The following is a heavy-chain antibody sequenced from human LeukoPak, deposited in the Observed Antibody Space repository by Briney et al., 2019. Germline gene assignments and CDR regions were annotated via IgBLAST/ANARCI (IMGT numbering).Heavy chain of an antibody. J-gene: IGHJ4*02. V-gene: IGHV4-61*02. CDR1: GGSISSGSYY. Sequence: PSETLSLICTVSGGSISSGSYYWSWIRQPAGKGLEWIGRIYTSGSTYYNPSLKSRVTISVDTSKNQFSLKLSSVTAADTAVYYCARVGVTDTAKYYFDYWGQGTLVTVSS. CDR3: ARVGVTDTAKYYFDY. D-gene: IGHD5-18*01. CDR2: IYTSGST.